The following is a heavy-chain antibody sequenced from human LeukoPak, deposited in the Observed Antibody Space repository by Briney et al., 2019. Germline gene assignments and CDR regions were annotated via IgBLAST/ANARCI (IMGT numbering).Heavy chain of an antibody. Sequence: SETLSLTCAVYGGSFSGYYWSWIRQPPGKGLEWIGEINHSGSTNYNPSLKSRVTISVDTSKNQFSLKLSSVTAADTAAYYRARALYCSGTSCYTHYYYYMDVWGKGTTVTVSS. CDR3: ARALYCSGTSCYTHYYYYMDV. V-gene: IGHV4-34*01. CDR1: GGSFSGYY. CDR2: INHSGST. J-gene: IGHJ6*03. D-gene: IGHD2-2*02.